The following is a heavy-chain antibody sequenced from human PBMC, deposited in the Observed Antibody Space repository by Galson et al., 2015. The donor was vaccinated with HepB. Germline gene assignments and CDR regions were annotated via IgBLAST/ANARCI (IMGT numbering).Heavy chain of an antibody. Sequence: SLRLSCAASGFTFGDYAMSWFRQAPGKGLEWVGFIRSKAYGGTTEYAASVKGRFTISRDDSKSIAYLQMNSLKTEDTAVYYCTRDKGITIFGVVHWGQGTLVTVSS. J-gene: IGHJ4*02. CDR2: IRSKAYGGTT. D-gene: IGHD3-3*01. CDR1: GFTFGDYA. V-gene: IGHV3-49*03. CDR3: TRDKGITIFGVVH.